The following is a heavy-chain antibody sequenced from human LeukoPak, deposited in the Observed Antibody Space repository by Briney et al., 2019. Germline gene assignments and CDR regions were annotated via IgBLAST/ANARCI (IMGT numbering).Heavy chain of an antibody. CDR1: GGTFSSYT. Sequence: SVKVSCKASGGTFSSYTISWVRQAPGQGLEWMGRIIPILGIANYAQKFQGRVTITADKSTSTAYMELSSLRSEDAAVYYCARPTSDERATIRPGYFDLWGRGPLVTVPS. CDR2: IIPILGIA. CDR3: ARPTSDERATIRPGYFDL. D-gene: IGHD5-24*01. V-gene: IGHV1-69*02. J-gene: IGHJ2*01.